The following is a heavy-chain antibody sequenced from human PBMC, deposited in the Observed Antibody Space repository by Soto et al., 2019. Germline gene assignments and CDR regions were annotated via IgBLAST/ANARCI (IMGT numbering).Heavy chain of an antibody. V-gene: IGHV3-11*01. J-gene: IGHJ6*02. CDR1: GFIFSDYY. D-gene: IGHD2-8*01. CDR3: ARDRKPSVYNGMSV. Sequence: QVHLVESGGDLVKPGGSLRLSCAASGFIFSDYYMAWIRQAPGKGLEWVSYISDRGVTTYADSVKGRFTISRDNAKNSLYLQMNSLRAEDTAAYYCARDRKPSVYNGMSVWGQGTTVIVSS. CDR2: ISDRGVTT.